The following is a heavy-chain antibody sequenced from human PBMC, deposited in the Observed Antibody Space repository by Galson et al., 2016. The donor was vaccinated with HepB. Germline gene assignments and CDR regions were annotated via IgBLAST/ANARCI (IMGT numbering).Heavy chain of an antibody. J-gene: IGHJ4*02. CDR1: GYTFTGYY. CDR3: ARGGENRVVVVDPGGD. V-gene: IGHV1-2*02. CDR2: INPNSGGT. D-gene: IGHD2-15*01. Sequence: SVKVSCKASGYTFTGYYMYWVRQAPGHGLEWMGWINPNSGGTNYAQKFQGRVTMTRDTSISTAYMELSRLTSDDTAVYYCARGGENRVVVVDPGGDWGQGTLVTASS.